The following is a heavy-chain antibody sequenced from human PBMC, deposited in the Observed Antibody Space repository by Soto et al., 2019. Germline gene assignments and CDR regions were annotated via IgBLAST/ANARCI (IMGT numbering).Heavy chain of an antibody. CDR1: GFTFSTYA. J-gene: IGHJ6*02. D-gene: IGHD6-13*01. Sequence: QVQLVESGGGVVQPARSLRLACAASGFTFSTYAMHWVRQAPGKGLEWVAVIWYDGSKKYYADSVKGRFTISRDNSKIRHDLKITSRTAEDTAVYYWARGPAVANTGLDVWGQGTTVTVSS. CDR2: IWYDGSKK. CDR3: ARGPAVANTGLDV. V-gene: IGHV3-33*01.